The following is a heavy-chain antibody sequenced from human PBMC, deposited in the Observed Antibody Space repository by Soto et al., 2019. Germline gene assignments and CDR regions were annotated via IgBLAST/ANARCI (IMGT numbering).Heavy chain of an antibody. J-gene: IGHJ2*01. CDR1: GFSVSTSY. CDR2: FYSDGHT. D-gene: IGHD2-8*01. V-gene: IGHV3-66*04. CDR3: ARHVYFYWYFDL. Sequence: EVQLVESGGGLVQPGGSLRLSCAVSGFSVSTSYMGWVRQAPGKGLEWVSSFYSDGHTYYADSVRGRFTVSTDYSKDTLYLQMDSLRVDDTAMYYCARHVYFYWYFDLWGRGTLVTVSS.